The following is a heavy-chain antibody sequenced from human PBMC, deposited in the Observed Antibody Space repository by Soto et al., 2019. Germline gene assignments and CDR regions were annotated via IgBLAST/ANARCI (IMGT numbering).Heavy chain of an antibody. CDR1: GNTVPNYA. CDR2: INGGNGNT. V-gene: IGHV1-3*01. D-gene: IGHD1-26*01. J-gene: IGHJ4*02. CDR3: ARDDSGFSGINYIDDFNY. Sequence: QVQLVQSGAELKKPGASVKVSCKASGNTVPNYAIHWVRQAPGQRLEWMGWINGGNGNTYYSEHFQGRVTLTRDTTAGTVYMQLSSLTSEDTAVYYCARDDSGFSGINYIDDFNYWGQGALVTVSS.